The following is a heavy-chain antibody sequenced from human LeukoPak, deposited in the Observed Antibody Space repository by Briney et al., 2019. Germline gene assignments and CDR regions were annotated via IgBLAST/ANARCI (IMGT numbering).Heavy chain of an antibody. CDR3: AADLYYYDSSGQAAFDI. CDR2: IVVGSGNT. J-gene: IGHJ3*02. CDR1: GFTFTSSA. Sequence: GTSVKVSCKASGFTFTSSAMQWVRQARGQRLEWIGWIVVGSGNTNYAQKFQERVTITRDMSTRTAYMELSSLRSEDTAVYYCAADLYYYDSSGQAAFDIWGQGTMVTVSS. V-gene: IGHV1-58*02. D-gene: IGHD3-22*01.